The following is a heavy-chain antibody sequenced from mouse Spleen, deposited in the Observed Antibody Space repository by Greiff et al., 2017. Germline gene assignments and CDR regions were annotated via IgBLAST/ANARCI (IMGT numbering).Heavy chain of an antibody. CDR3: ARQDGSSYGAMDY. J-gene: IGHJ4*01. CDR1: GFTFSSYA. D-gene: IGHD1-1*01. Sequence: EVHLVESGGGLVKLGGSLKLSCAASGFTFSSYAMSWVRQTPEKRLEWVATISSGGGNTYYPASVKGRFTISRENAKNTLYLQMSSLKSEDTAMYYCARQDGSSYGAMDYWGQGTSVTVSS. V-gene: IGHV5-9-3*01. CDR2: ISSGGGNT.